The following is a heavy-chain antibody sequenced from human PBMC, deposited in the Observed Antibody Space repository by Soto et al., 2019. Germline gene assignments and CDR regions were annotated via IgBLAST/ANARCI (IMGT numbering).Heavy chain of an antibody. CDR2: ISAYNGNT. V-gene: IGHV1-18*01. CDR1: GYTFTSYG. J-gene: IGHJ3*02. CDR3: ARVSGPVTTPDDAFDI. Sequence: VKVSCKASGYTFTSYGISWVRQAPGQGLEWMGWISAYNGNTNYAQKLQGRVTMTTDTSTSTAYMELRSLRSDDTAVYYCARVSGPVTTPDDAFDIWGQGTMVTVSS. D-gene: IGHD4-17*01.